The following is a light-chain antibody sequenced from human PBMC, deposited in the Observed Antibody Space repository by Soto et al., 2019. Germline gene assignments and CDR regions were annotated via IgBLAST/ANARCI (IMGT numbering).Light chain of an antibody. CDR3: SSYTSSSTRV. V-gene: IGLV2-14*03. CDR1: SSDVGAYDF. J-gene: IGLJ1*01. Sequence: QSVLTQPASVSGSPGQSITISCTGTSSDVGAYDFVPWYQQHPDKAPKLMIYEVSNRPSGVSNRFSGSKSVNTATLTISGLQAEDEADYYCSSYTSSSTRVFGTGTNITVL. CDR2: EVS.